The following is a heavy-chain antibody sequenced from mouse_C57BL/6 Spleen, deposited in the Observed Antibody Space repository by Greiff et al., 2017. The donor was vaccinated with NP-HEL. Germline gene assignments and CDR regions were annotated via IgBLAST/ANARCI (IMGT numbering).Heavy chain of an antibody. V-gene: IGHV1-59*01. CDR3: ANSNYGSMDY. CDR2: IDPSDSYT. CDR1: GYTFTSYW. Sequence: VQLQQPGAELVRPGTSVKLSCKASGYTFTSYWMHWVKQRPGQGLEWIGVIDPSDSYTNYNQKFKGKATLTVDTSSSTAYMQLSSLTSEDSAVYYCANSNYGSMDYWGQGTSVTVSS. J-gene: IGHJ4*01. D-gene: IGHD2-5*01.